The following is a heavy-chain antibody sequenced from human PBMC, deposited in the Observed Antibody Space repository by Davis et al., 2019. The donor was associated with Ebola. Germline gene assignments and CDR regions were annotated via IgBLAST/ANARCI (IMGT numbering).Heavy chain of an antibody. D-gene: IGHD1-26*01. V-gene: IGHV1-18*01. CDR2: ISAYNGDT. J-gene: IGHJ5*02. CDR3: ARTNSGSYSRFDP. CDR1: SYTFTSSG. Sequence: ASVKVSCKASSYTFTSSGINWVRQAPGQGLEWMGWISAYNGDTSYAQNLQGRVTMTTDTSTTTAYTELRSLRSDDTAVYYCARTNSGSYSRFDPWGQGTLVTVSS.